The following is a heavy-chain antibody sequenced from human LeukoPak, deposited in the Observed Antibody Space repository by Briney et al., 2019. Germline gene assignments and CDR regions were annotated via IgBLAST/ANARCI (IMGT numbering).Heavy chain of an antibody. D-gene: IGHD5-24*01. CDR1: GFTFDDYA. V-gene: IGHV3-9*01. Sequence: GRSLRLSCAASGFTFDDYAMHWVRQAPGKGLEWVSGISWNSGHIGYADSVKGRFTISRDNAKNSLYLQMNSLRAEDTAVYYCARVEMATVGAFDIWGQGTMVTVSS. CDR3: ARVEMATVGAFDI. CDR2: ISWNSGHI. J-gene: IGHJ3*02.